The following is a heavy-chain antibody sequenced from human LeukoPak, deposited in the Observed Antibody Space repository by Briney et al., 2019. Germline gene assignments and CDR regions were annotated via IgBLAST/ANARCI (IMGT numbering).Heavy chain of an antibody. CDR3: ARHAVYAGSGWAFDY. V-gene: IGHV4-59*08. CDR2: IFHTGSGST. Sequence: SETLSLTCTVSGGSISPYYWSWIRQPPGKGLEWIGYIFHTGSGSTSHNPSLRSRVTISVDTSKNQFSLNLNSVTAADTAVYYCARHAVYAGSGWAFDYWGQGTLVTVSS. D-gene: IGHD6-19*01. CDR1: GGSISPYY. J-gene: IGHJ4*02.